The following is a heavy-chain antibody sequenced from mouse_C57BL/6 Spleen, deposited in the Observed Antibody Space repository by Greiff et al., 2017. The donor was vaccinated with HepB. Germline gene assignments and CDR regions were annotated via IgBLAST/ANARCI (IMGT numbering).Heavy chain of an antibody. CDR2: IYPGDGDT. CDR1: GYAFSSSW. CDR3: APLGRYFDV. J-gene: IGHJ1*03. V-gene: IGHV1-82*01. D-gene: IGHD4-1*01. Sequence: VKLMESGPELVKPGASVKISCKASGYAFSSSWMNWVKQRTGKGLEWIGRIYPGDGDTNYNGKFKGKATLTADKSSSTAYMQLSSLTSEDSAVYFCAPLGRYFDVWGTGTTVTVSS.